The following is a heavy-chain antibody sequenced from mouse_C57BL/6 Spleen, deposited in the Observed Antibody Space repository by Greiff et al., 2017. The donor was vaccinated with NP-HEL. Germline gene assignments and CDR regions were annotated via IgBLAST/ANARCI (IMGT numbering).Heavy chain of an antibody. J-gene: IGHJ3*01. CDR2: IDPSDSYT. D-gene: IGHD2-4*01. CDR3: ARWGYDYDPFAY. CDR1: GYTFTSYW. Sequence: QVQLQQPGAELVKPGASVKLSCKASGYTFTSYWMQWVKQRPGQGLEWIGEIDPSDSYTNYNQKFKGKATLTVDTSSSTAYMQLSSLTSEDSAVYYCARWGYDYDPFAYWGQGTLVTVSA. V-gene: IGHV1-50*01.